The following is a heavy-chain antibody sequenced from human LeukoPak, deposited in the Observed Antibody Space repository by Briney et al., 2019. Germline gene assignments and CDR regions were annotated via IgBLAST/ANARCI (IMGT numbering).Heavy chain of an antibody. V-gene: IGHV3-21*01. Sequence: PGGSLRLSCAASGFTFSSYSMNWVRQAPGKGLEGVSSISSSSSYIYYADSVKGRFTISRDNAKNSLYLQMNSLRAEDTAVYYCARDGPTYYYDSSGYYDYWGQGTLVTVSS. D-gene: IGHD3-22*01. J-gene: IGHJ4*02. CDR2: ISSSSSYI. CDR1: GFTFSSYS. CDR3: ARDGPTYYYDSSGYYDY.